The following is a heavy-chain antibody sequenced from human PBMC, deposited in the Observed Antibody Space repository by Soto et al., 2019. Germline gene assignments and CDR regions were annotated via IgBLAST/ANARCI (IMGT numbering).Heavy chain of an antibody. J-gene: IGHJ3*02. CDR1: GGTFSSYA. D-gene: IGHD2-2*01. V-gene: IGHV1-69*13. CDR2: IIPIFGTA. Sequence: GASVKVSCKASGGTFSSYAISWVRQAPGQGLEWMGGIIPIFGTANYAQKFQGRVTITADESTSTAYMELSSLRPEDTAVYYCARDRPGGTSHNAFDIWGQGTMVTVSS. CDR3: ARDRPGGTSHNAFDI.